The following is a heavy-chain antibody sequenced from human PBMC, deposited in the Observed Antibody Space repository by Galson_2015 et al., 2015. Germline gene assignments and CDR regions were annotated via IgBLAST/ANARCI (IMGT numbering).Heavy chain of an antibody. D-gene: IGHD1-26*01. CDR2: ISYDGSNK. CDR3: AKPQPLWELLPEFDY. CDR1: GFTFSSYG. Sequence: SLRLSCAASGFTFSSYGMHWVRQAPGKGLEWVAVISYDGSNKYYADSVKGRFTISRDNSKNTLYLQMNSLRAEDTAVYYCAKPQPLWELLPEFDYWGQGTLVTVSS. J-gene: IGHJ4*02. V-gene: IGHV3-30*18.